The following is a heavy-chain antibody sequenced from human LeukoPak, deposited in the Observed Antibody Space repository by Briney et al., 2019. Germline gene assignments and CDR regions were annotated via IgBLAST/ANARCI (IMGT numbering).Heavy chain of an antibody. CDR3: AYGDYVTIGLDY. V-gene: IGHV4-34*01. Sequence: SETLSLTCAVYGGSFSGYYWSWIRQPPGKGLEWIGEINHSGSTNYNPSLKSRVTISVDTSKNQFSLKLSSVTAADTAVYYCAYGDYVTIGLDYWGQGTLVTVSS. CDR1: GGSFSGYY. D-gene: IGHD4-17*01. CDR2: INHSGST. J-gene: IGHJ4*02.